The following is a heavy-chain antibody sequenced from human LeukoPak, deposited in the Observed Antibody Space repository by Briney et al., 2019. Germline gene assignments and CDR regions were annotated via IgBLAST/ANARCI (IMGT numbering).Heavy chain of an antibody. CDR3: ARHGAYDFVEQWFDP. D-gene: IGHD3-3*01. CDR2: IYPGDSDT. J-gene: IGHJ5*02. V-gene: IGHV5-51*01. Sequence: KPGESLKTSCKGSGYSFTSYWIGWVRQMPGKGLEWMGIIYPGDSDTRYSPSFQGQVTISADKSISTAYLQWSSLKASDTAMYYCARHGAYDFVEQWFDPWGQGTLVTVSS. CDR1: GYSFTSYW.